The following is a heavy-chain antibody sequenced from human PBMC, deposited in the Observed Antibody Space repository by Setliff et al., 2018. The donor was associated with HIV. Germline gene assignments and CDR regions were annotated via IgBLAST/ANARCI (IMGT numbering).Heavy chain of an antibody. J-gene: IGHJ4*02. CDR3: ARGGTVSADFDS. CDR1: RDSIRNGAYY. V-gene: IGHV4-39*07. Sequence: SETLSLTCTVSRDSIRNGAYYWGWIRQPPGKGLEWIGSIYYSGSAYYNPSFKSRVTLSVDTSGNQFSLRLSSVTAADTAVYFCARGGTVSADFDSWGQGTLVTVS. D-gene: IGHD6-19*01. CDR2: IYYSGSA.